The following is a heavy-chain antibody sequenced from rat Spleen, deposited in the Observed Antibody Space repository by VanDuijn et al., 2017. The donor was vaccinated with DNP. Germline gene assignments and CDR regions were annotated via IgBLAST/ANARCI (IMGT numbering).Heavy chain of an antibody. D-gene: IGHD1-11*01. CDR2: ISYDGRST. CDR3: TKTGGNWVAH. Sequence: EVQLVESGGGLVQPGRSLKLSCAASGFTFSDSYMAWVRQAPTKGLEWVASISYDGRSTYYGDSVKGRFTISRDNAKPSLYLQMDSLRSEDTATYYCTKTGGNWVAHWGQGTLVTVSS. CDR1: GFTFSDSY. J-gene: IGHJ3*01. V-gene: IGHV5-20*01.